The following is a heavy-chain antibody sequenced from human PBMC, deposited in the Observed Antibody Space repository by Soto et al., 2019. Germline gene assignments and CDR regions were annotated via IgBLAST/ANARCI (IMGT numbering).Heavy chain of an antibody. V-gene: IGHV4-34*08. Sequence: SETLSLTCAAYGGTVNGYYWNWIRQPPGKGLEWIEDTNDTGRTHNKPSVKSRVTMSVDTSKNQFSLRLSSVSAVDTAIYSCATRITVFGLLIKPSDNWGQGAQVNVSS. CDR2: TNDTGRT. CDR1: GGTVNGYY. CDR3: ATRITVFGLLIKPSDN. J-gene: IGHJ4*02. D-gene: IGHD3-3*01.